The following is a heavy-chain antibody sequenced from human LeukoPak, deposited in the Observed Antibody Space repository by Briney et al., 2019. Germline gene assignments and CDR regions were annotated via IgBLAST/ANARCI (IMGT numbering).Heavy chain of an antibody. CDR1: GYTFTGYY. CDR2: INPNSGGT. J-gene: IGHJ6*03. D-gene: IGHD5-12*01. V-gene: IGHV1-2*02. CDR3: ARDLSSGYDPDYYYYMDV. Sequence: ASVKVSCKASGYTFTGYYMHRVRQAPGQGLEWMGWINPNSGGTNYAQKFQGRVTMTRDTSISTAYMGLSRLRSDDTAVYYCARDLSSGYDPDYYYYMDVWGKGTTVTVSS.